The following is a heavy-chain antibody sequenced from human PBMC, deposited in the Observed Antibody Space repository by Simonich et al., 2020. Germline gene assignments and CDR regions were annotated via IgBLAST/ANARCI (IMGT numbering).Heavy chain of an antibody. Sequence: GGGLVQPGGSLRLSCAASGFTFRSYAMSWVRQAPGKGLEWVSAISGSGGRQYYADSVKGRFTISRDNSKNTLYLQMNSLRAEDTAVYYCAKDLGERITMIVVVIDAFDIWGQGTMVTVSS. V-gene: IGHV3-23*01. D-gene: IGHD3-22*01. CDR2: ISGSGGRQ. CDR3: AKDLGERITMIVVVIDAFDI. J-gene: IGHJ3*02. CDR1: GFTFRSYA.